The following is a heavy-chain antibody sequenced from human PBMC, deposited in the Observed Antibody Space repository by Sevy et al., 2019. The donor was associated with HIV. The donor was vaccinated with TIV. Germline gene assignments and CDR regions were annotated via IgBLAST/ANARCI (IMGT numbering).Heavy chain of an antibody. Sequence: ASVKVSCKASGYTFTSYYMHWVRQAPGQGLEWMGIINPSGGSTSYAQKFQGRVTMTRDTSTSTVYMELSSLRSEDTAVYYCARVLMWGYDSSGYRPDAVPHDAFDIWGQGTMVTVSS. V-gene: IGHV1-46*01. CDR3: ARVLMWGYDSSGYRPDAVPHDAFDI. CDR2: INPSGGST. J-gene: IGHJ3*02. D-gene: IGHD3-22*01. CDR1: GYTFTSYY.